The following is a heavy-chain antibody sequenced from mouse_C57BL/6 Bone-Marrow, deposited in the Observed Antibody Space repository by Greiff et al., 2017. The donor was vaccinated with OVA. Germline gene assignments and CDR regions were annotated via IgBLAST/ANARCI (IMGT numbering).Heavy chain of an antibody. CDR1: GYTFTSYW. V-gene: IGHV1-55*01. CDR2: IYPGSGST. Sequence: QVQLQQPGAELVKPGASVKMSCKASGYTFTSYWITWVKQRPGQGLEWIGDIYPGSGSTNYNEKFKSKAPLTVDTSSSTAYMQLSSLTSEDSADYYCARSTTVVARGGFAYWGEGTLVTVSA. CDR3: ARSTTVVARGGFAY. D-gene: IGHD1-1*01. J-gene: IGHJ3*01.